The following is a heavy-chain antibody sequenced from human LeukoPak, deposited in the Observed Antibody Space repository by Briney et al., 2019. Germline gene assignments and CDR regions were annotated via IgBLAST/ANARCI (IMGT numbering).Heavy chain of an antibody. J-gene: IGHJ6*02. Sequence: PSETLSLTCTVSGGSISGYYWSWIRQPAGKGLEWIGRIYTSGSTNYNPSLKSRVTMSVDTSKNQFSLKLSSVTAADTAVYYCARDFGYGRLRDYGMDVWGQGTTVTVFS. V-gene: IGHV4-4*07. CDR2: IYTSGST. CDR1: GGSISGYY. CDR3: ARDFGYGRLRDYGMDV. D-gene: IGHD5-12*01.